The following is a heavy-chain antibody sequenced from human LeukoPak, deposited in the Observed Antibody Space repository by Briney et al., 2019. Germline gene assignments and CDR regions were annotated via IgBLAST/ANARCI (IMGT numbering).Heavy chain of an antibody. CDR3: ARAHTWQYYMDV. CDR1: GFTFSSYV. V-gene: IGHV3-64*01. Sequence: GGSLRLSCAASGFTFSSYVMHWVRQAPGKGLEYVSAISSNGGSTYYANSVKGRFTISRDNSKNTLYLQVGSLRAEDMAVYYCARAHTWQYYMDVWGKGTTVTVSS. CDR2: ISSNGGST. J-gene: IGHJ6*03.